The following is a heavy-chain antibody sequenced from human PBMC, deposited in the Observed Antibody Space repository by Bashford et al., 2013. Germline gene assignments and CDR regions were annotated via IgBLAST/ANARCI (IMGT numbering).Heavy chain of an antibody. Sequence: SETLSLTCTVSGGSITKTGFYWAWNRQSPGKGLEWIASVSYSGGTYYKSSLQSRVTISVDTSKNQFSLRLSSVTAADMAVYYCARRGGDYYYFDYVGQREPWSPSP. CDR2: VSYSGGT. D-gene: IGHD2-21*02. V-gene: IGHV4-39*01. CDR1: GGSITKTGFY. CDR3: ARRGGDYYYFDY. J-gene: IGHJ4*02.